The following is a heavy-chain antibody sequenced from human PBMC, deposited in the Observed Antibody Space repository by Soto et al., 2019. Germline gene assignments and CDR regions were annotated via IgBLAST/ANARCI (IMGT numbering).Heavy chain of an antibody. CDR1: GFTFSSYG. CDR2: IWYDGSNK. V-gene: IGHV3-33*01. CDR3: ARDSPPLRYYYYGMDV. J-gene: IGHJ6*02. Sequence: QVQLVESGGGVVQPGRSLRLSCAASGFTFSSYGIHWVRQAPGKGLEWVAVIWYDGSNKYYADSVKGRFTISRDNSKNTLYLQMNSLRAEDTAVYYCARDSPPLRYYYYGMDVWGQGTTVTVSS.